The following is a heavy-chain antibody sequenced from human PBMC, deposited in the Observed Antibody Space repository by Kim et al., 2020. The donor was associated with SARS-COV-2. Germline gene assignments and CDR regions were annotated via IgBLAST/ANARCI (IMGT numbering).Heavy chain of an antibody. CDR1: GGTFSSYA. Sequence: SVKVSCKASGGTFSSYAIGWVRQAPGQGLEWMGGIIPIFGTANYAQKFQGRVTITADESTSTAYMELSSLRSEDTAVYYCARSGYNWNDRYYYGMDVWGQGTTVTVSS. D-gene: IGHD1-20*01. J-gene: IGHJ6*02. V-gene: IGHV1-69*13. CDR3: ARSGYNWNDRYYYGMDV. CDR2: IIPIFGTA.